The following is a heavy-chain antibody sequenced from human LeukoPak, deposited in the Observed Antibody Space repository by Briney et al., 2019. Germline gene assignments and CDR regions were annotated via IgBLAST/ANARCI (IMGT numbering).Heavy chain of an antibody. Sequence: GGSLRLSCAASGFTASSNYMSWVRQAPGKGLEWVANIKQDGGEKYYVDSVKGRFAISRDNAKNSLYLQMNSLRAEDTAVYYCATPSGASGRGFGYWGQGTLVTVSS. CDR2: IKQDGGEK. J-gene: IGHJ4*02. D-gene: IGHD1-26*01. CDR3: ATPSGASGRGFGY. V-gene: IGHV3-7*01. CDR1: GFTASSNY.